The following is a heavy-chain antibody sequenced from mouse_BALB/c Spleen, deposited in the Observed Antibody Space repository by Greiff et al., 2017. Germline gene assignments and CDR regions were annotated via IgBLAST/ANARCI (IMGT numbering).Heavy chain of an antibody. Sequence: EVKLQESGGGLVQPGGSRKLSCAASGFTFSDYGMAWVRQAPGKGPEWVAFISNLAYSIYYADTVTGRFTISRENAKNTLYLEMSSLRSEDTAMYYCARVYYGTTGYFDYWGQGTTLTVSS. V-gene: IGHV5-15*02. J-gene: IGHJ2*01. D-gene: IGHD2-1*01. CDR2: ISNLAYSI. CDR3: ARVYYGTTGYFDY. CDR1: GFTFSDYG.